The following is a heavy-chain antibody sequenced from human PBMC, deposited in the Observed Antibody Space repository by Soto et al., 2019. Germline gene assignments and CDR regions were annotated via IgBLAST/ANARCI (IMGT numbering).Heavy chain of an antibody. Sequence: QVQLQESGPGLVKTSQTLSLTCTVSGGSTGSGGFYWSWIRQHPGKGLEWIGDIYYTGAAYYSPSLKSRVTISFDTSENQFSLNLDSVTAADTAVYYCARADYGDRGLAFDSWGQGTLVTVSS. CDR1: GGSTGSGGFY. J-gene: IGHJ4*02. CDR2: IYYTGAA. V-gene: IGHV4-31*03. D-gene: IGHD4-17*01. CDR3: ARADYGDRGLAFDS.